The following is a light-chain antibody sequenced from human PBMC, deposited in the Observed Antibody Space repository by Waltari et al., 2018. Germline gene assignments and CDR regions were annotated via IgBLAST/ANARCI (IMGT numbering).Light chain of an antibody. J-gene: IGKJ1*01. CDR1: QSISSW. Sequence: DIQMTQSPSTLSASVGDRVTITCRASQSISSWMAWYQKKPGKAPKLLIYKASNLESGVPSRFSGSGSGTEFTLTISSLQPDDFATYYCQQYSSDSTFGQGTKVEFK. V-gene: IGKV1-5*03. CDR2: KAS. CDR3: QQYSSDST.